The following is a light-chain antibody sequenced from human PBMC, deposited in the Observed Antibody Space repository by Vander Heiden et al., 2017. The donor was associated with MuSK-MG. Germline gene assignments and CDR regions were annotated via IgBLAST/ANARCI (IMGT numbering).Light chain of an antibody. J-gene: IGLJ3*02. CDR2: DVS. CDR1: SSDVGGYNY. CDR3: SSYASSSIWV. Sequence: QSALTQPASASGSPGPSVTISCTGTSSDVGGYNYVSWYQQHPGKAPKLMIYDVSKRPSGVSNRFSGSKSGNTASLTISGLQAEDEADYYCSSYASSSIWVFGGGTKLTVL. V-gene: IGLV2-14*01.